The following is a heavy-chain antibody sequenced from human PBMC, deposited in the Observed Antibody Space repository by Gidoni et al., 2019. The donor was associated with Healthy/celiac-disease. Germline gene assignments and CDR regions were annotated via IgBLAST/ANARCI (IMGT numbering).Heavy chain of an antibody. CDR2: INHSGST. CDR1: GGSFSVYY. V-gene: IGHV4-34*01. J-gene: IGHJ4*02. D-gene: IGHD3-10*01. Sequence: QVQLQQWGAGLLKPSEPLSLTCAVYGGSFSVYYWSWIRKPPGKGLEWIGEINHSGSTNYNPSLKSRVTISVDTSKNQFSLKLSSVTAADTAVYYCARVGDETLDEPYGSGSSLVDYWGQGTLVTVSS. CDR3: ARVGDETLDEPYGSGSSLVDY.